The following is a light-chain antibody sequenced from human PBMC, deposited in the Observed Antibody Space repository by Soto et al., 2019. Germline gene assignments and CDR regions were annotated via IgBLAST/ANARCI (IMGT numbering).Light chain of an antibody. Sequence: QSVLTQPPSVSGAPGQKVTISCTGTSSNIGASYDVHWYQQFPGTAPKLLIYGDSNRPSGIPDRFAGSKSGTSASLSITGLQAEDEADYFCQTYDSSLSGRVFGGGTKLTVL. CDR3: QTYDSSLSGRV. CDR1: SSNIGASYD. V-gene: IGLV1-40*01. CDR2: GDS. J-gene: IGLJ3*02.